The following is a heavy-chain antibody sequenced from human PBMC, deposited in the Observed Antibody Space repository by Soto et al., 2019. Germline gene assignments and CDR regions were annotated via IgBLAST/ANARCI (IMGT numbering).Heavy chain of an antibody. D-gene: IGHD2-15*01. CDR3: AKRRLVAATPNALDY. V-gene: IGHV3-30*18. CDR2: ISYDGSNK. Sequence: GGSLRLSCAASGFTFSSYGMHWVRQAPGKGLEWVAVISYDGSNKYYADSVKGRFTISRDNSKNTLYLQMNSLRAEDTAVYYCAKRRLVAATPNALDYWGQGTLVTVSS. CDR1: GFTFSSYG. J-gene: IGHJ4*02.